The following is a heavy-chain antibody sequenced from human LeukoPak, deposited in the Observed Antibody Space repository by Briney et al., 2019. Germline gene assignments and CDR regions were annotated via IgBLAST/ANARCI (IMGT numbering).Heavy chain of an antibody. J-gene: IGHJ4*02. Sequence: ASVKVSCKASGYTFTGYYMHWVRRAPGQGLEWMGWINPNSGGTNYAQKFQGRVTMTRDTSISTAYMELSRLRSDDTAVYYCARERVVGATRHFDYWGQGTLVTVSS. CDR1: GYTFTGYY. CDR3: ARERVVGATRHFDY. CDR2: INPNSGGT. D-gene: IGHD1-26*01. V-gene: IGHV1-2*02.